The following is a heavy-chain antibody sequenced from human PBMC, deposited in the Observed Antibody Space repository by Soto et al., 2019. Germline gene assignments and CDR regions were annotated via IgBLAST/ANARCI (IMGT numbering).Heavy chain of an antibody. CDR3: ARAPDCGEGSCYRHFDL. CDR1: AFKFSDYY. J-gene: IGHJ4*02. V-gene: IGHV3-11*01. D-gene: IGHD2-15*01. Sequence: PGGSLRLSCAASAFKFSDYYMSWVRQAPGKGLEWVSYISGSGDVIYYADSVKGRITISRDNDKKSVHLQMDTLRAEDTALYYCARAPDCGEGSCYRHFDLWGQGTRVTVSS. CDR2: ISGSGDVI.